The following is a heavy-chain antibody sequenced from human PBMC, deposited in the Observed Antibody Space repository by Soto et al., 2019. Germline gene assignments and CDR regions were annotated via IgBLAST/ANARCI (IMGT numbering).Heavy chain of an antibody. V-gene: IGHV1-69*12. CDR3: ARGAIVVVITKGKGVHAFDI. CDR2: IIPIFGTA. CDR1: GGTFSSYA. Sequence: QVQLVQSGAEVKKPGSSVKVSCKASGGTFSSYAISWVRQAPGQGLEWMGGIIPIFGTANYAQKFQGRVTITADESTSPAYMELSSLRSEDTAVYYCARGAIVVVITKGKGVHAFDIWGQGTMVTVSS. J-gene: IGHJ3*02. D-gene: IGHD3-22*01.